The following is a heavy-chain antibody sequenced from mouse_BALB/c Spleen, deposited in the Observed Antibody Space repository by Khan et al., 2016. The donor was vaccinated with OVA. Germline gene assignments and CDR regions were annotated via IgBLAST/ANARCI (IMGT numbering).Heavy chain of an antibody. CDR1: GYTFVNYW. J-gene: IGHJ2*01. CDR3: TRRGLRWDFDY. CDR2: INPSIAYT. V-gene: IGHV1-7*01. Sequence: QVQLKQSGAELAKPGASVKMSCKASGYTFVNYWILWVRQRPGQGLEWIGYINPSIAYTENNQNFKDKATLTADKSSSTAYMQLNSLTSEDAAVYYWTRRGLRWDFDYWGQGTTLTGSS. D-gene: IGHD1-1*01.